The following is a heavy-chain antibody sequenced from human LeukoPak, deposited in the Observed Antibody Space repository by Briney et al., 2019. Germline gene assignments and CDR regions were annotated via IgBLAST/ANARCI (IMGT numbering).Heavy chain of an antibody. J-gene: IGHJ4*02. CDR3: ARGRWHPSVRVDY. CDR2: INHSGST. CDR1: GGSFSGYY. Sequence: PSETLSLTCAVYGGSFSGYYWGWIRQPPGKGLEWIGEINHSGSTNYNPSLKSRVTISVDTSKNQFSLKLNSVTAADTAVYYCARGRWHPSVRVDYWGQGTLVTVSS. V-gene: IGHV4-34*01. D-gene: IGHD6-13*01.